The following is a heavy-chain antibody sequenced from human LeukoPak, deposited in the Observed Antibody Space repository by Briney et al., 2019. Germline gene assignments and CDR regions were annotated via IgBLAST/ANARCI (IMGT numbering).Heavy chain of an antibody. J-gene: IGHJ4*02. CDR1: GFTFSSYG. D-gene: IGHD1-26*01. CDR2: ISYDGSNK. CDR3: ARDLTVGATVRYFDY. Sequence: GGSLRLSCAASGFTFSSYGMHWVRHAPGKGLEWVAVISYDGSNKYYADSVKGRFTISRDNSKNTLYLQMNSLRAEDTAVYYCARDLTVGATVRYFDYWGQGTLVTVSS. V-gene: IGHV3-30*03.